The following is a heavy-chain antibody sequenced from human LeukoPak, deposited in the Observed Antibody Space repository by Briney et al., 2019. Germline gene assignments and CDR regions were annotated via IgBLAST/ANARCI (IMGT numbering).Heavy chain of an antibody. Sequence: GGSLRLSCAASGFTFSSYAMSWVRQAPGKGLEWVANIKQDGSEKYYVDSVKGRFTISRDNAKNSLYLQMNSLRAEDTAVYYCARMRWPDAFDIWGQGTMVTVSS. D-gene: IGHD4-23*01. V-gene: IGHV3-7*01. CDR3: ARMRWPDAFDI. J-gene: IGHJ3*02. CDR1: GFTFSSYA. CDR2: IKQDGSEK.